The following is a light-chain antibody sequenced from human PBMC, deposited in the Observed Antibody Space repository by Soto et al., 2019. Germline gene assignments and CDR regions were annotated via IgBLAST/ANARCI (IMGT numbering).Light chain of an antibody. CDR1: QSISSW. Sequence: DIQMNQSPSTLSASVGDRVTITCRASQSISSWLAWYQQKPEKAPKLLIYKASSLQSGVPSRFSGSGSGTEFTLTISSLQPDDFATYYCQRYNSYSWTFGQGTKVDIK. J-gene: IGKJ1*01. CDR2: KAS. CDR3: QRYNSYSWT. V-gene: IGKV1-5*03.